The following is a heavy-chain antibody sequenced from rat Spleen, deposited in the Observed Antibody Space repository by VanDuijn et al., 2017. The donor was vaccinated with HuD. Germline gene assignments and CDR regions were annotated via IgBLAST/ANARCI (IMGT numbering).Heavy chain of an antibody. D-gene: IGHD1-2*01. CDR3: AKDMSYSSWIGYYFDY. CDR2: ISYDGGST. Sequence: EVQLVESGGGLVQPGRSMKLSCAASGFTFSDYGMAWVLQAPTKGLEWVASISYDGGSTYYRDSVKGRFTISRDNAKSTLYLQMESLRSEDTATYYCAKDMSYSSWIGYYFDYWGQGVMVTVSS. J-gene: IGHJ2*01. V-gene: IGHV5-20*01. CDR1: GFTFSDYG.